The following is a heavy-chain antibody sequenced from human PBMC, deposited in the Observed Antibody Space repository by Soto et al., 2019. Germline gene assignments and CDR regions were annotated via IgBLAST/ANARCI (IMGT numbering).Heavy chain of an antibody. J-gene: IGHJ5*02. D-gene: IGHD3-16*01. CDR3: AGLPLIGGWFDP. CDR1: GDSVSTSNYY. Sequence: SETLSLTCTVSGDSVSTSNYYWGSIRQPPGKGLEWIGSIYYSGITHYNPSLKSRVTMSADTSKNQFSLKLNSVTAADTAVYYCAGLPLIGGWFDPWGQGTLVTVSS. V-gene: IGHV4-39*01. CDR2: IYYSGIT.